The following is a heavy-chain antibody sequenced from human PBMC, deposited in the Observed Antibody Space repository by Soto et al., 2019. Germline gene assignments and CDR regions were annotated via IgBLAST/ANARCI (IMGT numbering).Heavy chain of an antibody. D-gene: IGHD3-16*02. CDR2: IYYSGST. CDR3: ATHRVGPHGMDV. V-gene: IGHV4-31*03. J-gene: IGHJ6*02. Sequence: SETLSLTCTVSGGSISSGDYYWSWIRQPPGKGLEWIGYIYYSGSTYYNPSLKSRVTISVDTSKNQFSLKLSSVTAAESGPYYCATHRVGPHGMDVCGQGPTVTVS. CDR1: GGSISSGDYY.